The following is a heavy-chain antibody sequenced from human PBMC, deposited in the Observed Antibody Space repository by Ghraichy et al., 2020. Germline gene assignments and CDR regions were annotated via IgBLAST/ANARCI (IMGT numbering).Heavy chain of an antibody. Sequence: GGSLRLSCAASGFIFNNSAIIWFGRAPGKGWEWVSPISGSLVATYYADPVKARFTIPRENSKTTMYVQMSTLRAEDTAVYYCARAPYESSGLYVPFDYWGQGTLVTVSS. V-gene: IGHV3-23*01. CDR2: ISGSLVAT. D-gene: IGHD3-22*01. J-gene: IGHJ4*02. CDR3: ARAPYESSGLYVPFDY. CDR1: GFIFNNSA.